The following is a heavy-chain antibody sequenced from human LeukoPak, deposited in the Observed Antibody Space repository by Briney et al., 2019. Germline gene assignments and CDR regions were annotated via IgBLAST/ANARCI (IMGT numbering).Heavy chain of an antibody. J-gene: IGHJ4*02. CDR3: ARDNYASGSYSFDY. V-gene: IGHV4-59*01. CDR1: GGSISSYY. D-gene: IGHD3-10*01. Sequence: SETLSLTCTVSGGSISSYYWSWVRQTPGKGLQWIGYIYYSGTTNYNPSLKSRVTISIDTSEKQFSLKLTSVTAADTAVYYCARDNYASGSYSFDYWGQGTLVTVSS. CDR2: IYYSGTT.